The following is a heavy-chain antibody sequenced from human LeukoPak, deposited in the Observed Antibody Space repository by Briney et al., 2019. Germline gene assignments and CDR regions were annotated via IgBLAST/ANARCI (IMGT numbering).Heavy chain of an antibody. J-gene: IGHJ4*02. Sequence: PSETLSLTCAVYGGSFSGYYWSWIRQPPGKGLEWIGEINHSGSTNYNPSLKSRVTMSLDTSKNQFSLKLSSVTAADTAVYYCARTRRWLQLGFDYWGQGTLVTVSS. CDR2: INHSGST. D-gene: IGHD5-24*01. CDR3: ARTRRWLQLGFDY. V-gene: IGHV4-34*01. CDR1: GGSFSGYY.